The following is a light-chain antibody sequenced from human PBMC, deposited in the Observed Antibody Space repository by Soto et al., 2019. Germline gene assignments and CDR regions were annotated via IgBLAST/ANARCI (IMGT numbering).Light chain of an antibody. CDR3: QQYGSSPPVT. CDR2: GAS. V-gene: IGKV3-20*01. J-gene: IGKJ1*01. Sequence: EIVLTQSPGTLSLSPGERATLSCRASQSVSSSYLAWYQQKPGQAPRLLIYGASSRATGIPDRFSGSGSGTDFTLTISRLEPEDFAVYYCQQYGSSPPVTFGQGIKVEIK. CDR1: QSVSSSY.